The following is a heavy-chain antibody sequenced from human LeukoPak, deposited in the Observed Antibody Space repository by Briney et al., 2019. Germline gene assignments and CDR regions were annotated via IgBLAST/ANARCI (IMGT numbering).Heavy chain of an antibody. CDR3: ARSNWFDP. CDR2: IYHSGSA. CDR1: GASISSSYW. Sequence: SETLSLTCTVSGASISSSYWWTWVRQPPGKGLEWIGEIYHSGSAHYSPSLKSRVTISVDKSTNQFSLKLSSVTAADTAVYYCARSNWFDPWGQGTLVTVSS. J-gene: IGHJ5*02. V-gene: IGHV4-4*02.